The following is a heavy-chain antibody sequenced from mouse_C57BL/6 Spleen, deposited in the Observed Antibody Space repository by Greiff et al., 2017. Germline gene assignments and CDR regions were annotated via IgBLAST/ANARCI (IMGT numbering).Heavy chain of an antibody. Sequence: QVQLQQPGAELVMPGASVKLSCKASGYTFTSYWMNWVKQRPGQGLEWIGEIDPSDGYTNYNQKFKGKSTLTVDKSSSTAYMQLSSLTSEDSAVYYCARYCGRYYIDYWGQGTPVTGSS. V-gene: IGHV1-69*01. CDR2: IDPSDGYT. J-gene: IGHJ2*01. CDR3: ARYCGRYYIDY. CDR1: GYTFTSYW.